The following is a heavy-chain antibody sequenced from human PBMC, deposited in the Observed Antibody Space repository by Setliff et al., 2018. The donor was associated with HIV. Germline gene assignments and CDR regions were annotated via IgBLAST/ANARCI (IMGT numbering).Heavy chain of an antibody. CDR3: ARAPLGDIVVVPAHFDS. Sequence: PSETLSLTCTVSGGSITSYYWSWIRQPPGKGLDWIGYIYYSGRTNYNPSLKSRVTISLDTSKNQFSLKLRSVTAADTAVYYCARAPLGDIVVVPAHFDSRGQGTLVTVSS. J-gene: IGHJ4*01. V-gene: IGHV4-59*01. CDR2: IYYSGRT. D-gene: IGHD2-2*01. CDR1: GGSITSYY.